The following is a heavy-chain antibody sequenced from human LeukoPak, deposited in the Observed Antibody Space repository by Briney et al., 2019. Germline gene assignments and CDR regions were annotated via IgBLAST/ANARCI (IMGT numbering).Heavy chain of an antibody. CDR1: GFTFSSYE. J-gene: IGHJ4*02. Sequence: GGSLRLSCAASGFTFSSYEMNWVRQAPGKGLEWVSYISSSGSTIYYADSVKGRFTISRDNAKNSLYLQMNSLRAEDTAVHYCARQTAIAPFDYWGQGTLVTVSS. D-gene: IGHD5-18*01. CDR3: ARQTAIAPFDY. CDR2: ISSSGSTI. V-gene: IGHV3-48*03.